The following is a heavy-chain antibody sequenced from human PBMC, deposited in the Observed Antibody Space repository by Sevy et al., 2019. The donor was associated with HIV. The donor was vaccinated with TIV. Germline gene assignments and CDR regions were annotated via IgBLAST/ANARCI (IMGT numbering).Heavy chain of an antibody. V-gene: IGHV3-30*02. D-gene: IGHD3-3*01. CDR1: GFTFSDYG. CDR3: VPGVTIFGVPVY. Sequence: GGSLRLSCAASGFTFSDYGMHWVRQAPGKGLEWVAFIRYDGSNKYYADSVKGRFTISRDNSKDTLYLQMNSLRPADTAVFYCVPGVTIFGVPVYCGQGTLVTVSS. J-gene: IGHJ4*02. CDR2: IRYDGSNK.